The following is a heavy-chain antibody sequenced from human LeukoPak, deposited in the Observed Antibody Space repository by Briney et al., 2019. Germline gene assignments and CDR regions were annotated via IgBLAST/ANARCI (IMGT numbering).Heavy chain of an antibody. V-gene: IGHV3-23*01. Sequence: GGSPRLSCAASGFTFSSCAMSWVRQAPGKGLEWVSAISGSGGSTYYADSVKGRFTISRDNSKNTLYLQMNSLRAEDTAVYYCAKDRTTVTPLYYFDYWGQGTLVTVSS. D-gene: IGHD4-17*01. CDR2: ISGSGGST. CDR3: AKDRTTVTPLYYFDY. J-gene: IGHJ4*02. CDR1: GFTFSSCA.